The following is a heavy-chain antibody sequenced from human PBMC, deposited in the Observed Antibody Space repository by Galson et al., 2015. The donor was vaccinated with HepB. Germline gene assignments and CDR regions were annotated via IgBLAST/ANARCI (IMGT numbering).Heavy chain of an antibody. CDR2: ISGSIGST. CDR1: GFIFSNYA. Sequence: SLRLSCAASGFIFSNYAMSWVRQVPGKGLEWVSTISGSIGSTYYADSVKGRFTISRDNSQSTLYLHMNSLRVEDTAVYYCVSSGGYNYWEDDFVYWGQGTLVTVSS. CDR3: VSSGGYNYWEDDFVY. D-gene: IGHD5-24*01. V-gene: IGHV3-23*01. J-gene: IGHJ4*02.